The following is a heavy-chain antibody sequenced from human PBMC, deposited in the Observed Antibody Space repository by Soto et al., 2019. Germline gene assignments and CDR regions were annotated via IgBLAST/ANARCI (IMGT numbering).Heavy chain of an antibody. J-gene: IGHJ6*02. CDR1: GGSISSSSYY. V-gene: IGHV4-39*01. CDR2: IYYSGST. Sequence: PSETLSPTFTVSGGSISSSSYYGCWIRQPPGKGLEWIGGIYYSGSTYYNPSLKSRVTISVDTSKNQFSLKLSSVTAADTAVYYCACIFSGGYGYGFYYYGMDVWGQGTTVTVSS. CDR3: ACIFSGGYGYGFYYYGMDV. D-gene: IGHD5-18*01.